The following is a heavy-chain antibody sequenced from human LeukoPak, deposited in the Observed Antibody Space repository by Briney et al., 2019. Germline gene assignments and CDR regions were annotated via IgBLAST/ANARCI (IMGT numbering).Heavy chain of an antibody. CDR3: ARTLFDPLGPMAVGLDH. Sequence: PSETLSLTCVVYGGSFSGYYWSWIRQSPGKGLEWIGEINHSGSTNYNPSLKSRVTISVDTSKNQFSLKLSSVTAADTAVYYCARTLFDPLGPMAVGLDHWGQGTLVTVSS. CDR1: GGSFSGYY. D-gene: IGHD3-9*01. V-gene: IGHV4-34*01. J-gene: IGHJ5*02. CDR2: INHSGST.